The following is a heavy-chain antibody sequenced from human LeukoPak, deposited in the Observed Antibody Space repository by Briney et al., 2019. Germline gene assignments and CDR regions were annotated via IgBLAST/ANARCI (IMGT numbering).Heavy chain of an antibody. D-gene: IGHD3-22*01. V-gene: IGHV4-59*01. J-gene: IGHJ5*02. CDR2: IYYSGST. CDR1: GGSISSYY. Sequence: SETLSLTCTVSGGSISSYYWSWIRQPPGKGLEWIGYIYYSGSTNYNPSLKSRVTISVDTSKNQFSLKLSSVTAADTAVYYCARRSYSNGYYWFDPWGQGTLVTVSS. CDR3: ARRSYSNGYYWFDP.